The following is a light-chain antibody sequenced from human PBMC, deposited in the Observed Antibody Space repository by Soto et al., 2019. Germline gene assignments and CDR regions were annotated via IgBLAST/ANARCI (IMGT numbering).Light chain of an antibody. V-gene: IGLV2-8*01. Sequence: QSALTQPPSASGSPGQSVTISCSGTSSDVGGYNYVSWYQQHPGKAPKLIIFEVSERPSGVPDRFSGSKSGNTASLTVSGLQAEDEADYYCSSYAGSNTVVFGGRTKLTVL. J-gene: IGLJ2*01. CDR2: EVS. CDR1: SSDVGGYNY. CDR3: SSYAGSNTVV.